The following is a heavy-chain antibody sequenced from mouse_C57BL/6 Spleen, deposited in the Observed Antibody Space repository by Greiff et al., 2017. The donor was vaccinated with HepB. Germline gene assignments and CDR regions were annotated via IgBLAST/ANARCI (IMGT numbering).Heavy chain of an antibody. D-gene: IGHD3-2*02. Sequence: EVQLQQSGPVLVKPGASVKMSCKASGYTFTDYYMNWVKQSHGKSLEWIGVINPYNGGTSYNQKFKGKATLTVDKSSSTAYMELNSLTSEDSAVYYCERSDSSGPYAMDYWGQGTSVTVSS. CDR1: GYTFTDYY. CDR2: INPYNGGT. J-gene: IGHJ4*01. CDR3: ERSDSSGPYAMDY. V-gene: IGHV1-19*01.